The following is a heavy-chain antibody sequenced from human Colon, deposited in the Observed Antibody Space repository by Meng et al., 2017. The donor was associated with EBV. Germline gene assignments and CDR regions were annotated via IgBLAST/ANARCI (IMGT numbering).Heavy chain of an antibody. Sequence: QGQIQDSRPGLVKPSQPLSLTCTVSGGSISSGGYYWSWIRQHPGKGLEWIGYIYYSGSTYYNPSLKSRVTISIDTSKNQFSLKLSSVTAADTAVYYCARGPSRWLQFSFDYWGQGTLVTVSS. V-gene: IGHV4-31*03. CDR1: GGSISSGGYY. D-gene: IGHD5-24*01. CDR2: IYYSGST. J-gene: IGHJ4*02. CDR3: ARGPSRWLQFSFDY.